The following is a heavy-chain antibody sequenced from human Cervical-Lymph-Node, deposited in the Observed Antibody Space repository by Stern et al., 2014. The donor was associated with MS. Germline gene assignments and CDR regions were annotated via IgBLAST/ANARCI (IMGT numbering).Heavy chain of an antibody. Sequence: VQLVESGGGLVKPGGSLRLSCAASGFSFSDYSLYWVRQTPGKGLEWVSSITSNGTYIFYADTMEGRFTISRDNAQNSLFLQIHSLRVEDTAVYYCVRRGGIKYFDYWGRGTLVTVSS. D-gene: IGHD1-14*01. V-gene: IGHV3-21*01. J-gene: IGHJ4*02. CDR2: ITSNGTYI. CDR3: VRRGGIKYFDY. CDR1: GFSFSDYS.